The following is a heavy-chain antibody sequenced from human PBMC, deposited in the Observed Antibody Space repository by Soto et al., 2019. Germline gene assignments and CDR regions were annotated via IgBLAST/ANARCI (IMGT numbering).Heavy chain of an antibody. CDR1: GFTFSSYG. J-gene: IGHJ4*02. CDR2: ISYDGSNK. V-gene: IGHV3-30*18. CDR3: AKRACSGGSCYSFREFAPHFDY. D-gene: IGHD2-15*01. Sequence: QVQLVESGGGVVQPGRSLRLSCAASGFTFSSYGMHWVRQAPGKGLEWVAVISYDGSNKYYADSVKGRFTISRDNSKNTLYLQMNSLRAEDTAVYYCAKRACSGGSCYSFREFAPHFDYWGQGTLVTVSS.